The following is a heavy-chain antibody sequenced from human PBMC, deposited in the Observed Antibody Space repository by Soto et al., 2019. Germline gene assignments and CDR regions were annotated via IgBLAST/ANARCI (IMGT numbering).Heavy chain of an antibody. J-gene: IGHJ4*02. CDR3: ARENSYFDY. CDR1: GYTFTSYA. V-gene: IGHV1-3*01. Sequence: ASVKVSCKASGYTFTSYAMHWVRQAPGQRLEWMGWINADNGNTKYSQKFQGRVTITGDTSASTAYMELRSLRSDDTALYYCARENSYFDYWAQGTLVTVSS. CDR2: INADNGNT.